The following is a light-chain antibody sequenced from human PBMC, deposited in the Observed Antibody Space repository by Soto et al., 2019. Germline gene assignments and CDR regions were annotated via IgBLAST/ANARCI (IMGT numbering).Light chain of an antibody. Sequence: DIQMTQSPSSLSASVGDSVTISCRASRNIRYYLNWYQQKPGKAPELLLYASSTLYGGVPSRFTGSGSGTDFTLTVSGVQPEDFATYFCQQGHSTPYTFGQGT. CDR1: RNIRYY. CDR3: QQGHSTPYT. V-gene: IGKV1-39*01. J-gene: IGKJ2*01. CDR2: ASS.